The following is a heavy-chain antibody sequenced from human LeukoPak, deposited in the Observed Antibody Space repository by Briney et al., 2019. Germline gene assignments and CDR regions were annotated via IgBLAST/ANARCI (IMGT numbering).Heavy chain of an antibody. Sequence: GGSLRLSCAASGFTFSSYSMNWVRQAPGKGLEWVSSISSSSSYIYYADSVKGRFTISRDNAKNSLYLQMNSLRAEDTAVYYCARDGPPAAPFDYWGQGTLVTVSS. J-gene: IGHJ4*02. CDR2: ISSSSSYI. V-gene: IGHV3-21*01. CDR3: ARDGPPAAPFDY. D-gene: IGHD2-2*01. CDR1: GFTFSSYS.